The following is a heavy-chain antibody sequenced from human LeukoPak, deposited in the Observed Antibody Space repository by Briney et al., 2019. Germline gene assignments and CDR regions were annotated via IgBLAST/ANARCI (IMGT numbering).Heavy chain of an antibody. J-gene: IGHJ4*02. Sequence: SETLSLTCTVSGGSITGHYWSWIRQPPGKGLEWIAYVSYSGSTDYNPSLKSRATISVDTSKNQFSLKLISVTAADSAMYYCARGWPFFYWGQGTLVTVSS. CDR2: VSYSGST. CDR1: GGSITGHY. CDR3: ARGWPFFY. V-gene: IGHV4-59*11. D-gene: IGHD2-15*01.